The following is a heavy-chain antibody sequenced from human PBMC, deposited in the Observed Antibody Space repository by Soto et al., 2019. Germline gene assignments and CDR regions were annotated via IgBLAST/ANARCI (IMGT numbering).Heavy chain of an antibody. J-gene: IGHJ1*01. CDR2: ISGSGGNT. V-gene: IGHV3-23*01. Sequence: GGSLTLSCADSGCTFSGYAMSGVRKAPGRGLEWVSAISGSGGNTDYGDSVKGRFTISRDNSENALYLQMNSLRAEDTDVYYCAKVGGSWGQGALVTVSS. D-gene: IGHD2-15*01. CDR3: AKVGGS. CDR1: GCTFSGYA.